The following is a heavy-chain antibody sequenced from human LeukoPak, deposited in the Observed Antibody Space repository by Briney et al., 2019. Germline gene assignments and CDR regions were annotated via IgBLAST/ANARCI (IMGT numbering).Heavy chain of an antibody. J-gene: IGHJ4*02. Sequence: GSLRLSCAASGFTVSSNYMSWVRQAPGKGLEWIGEINHSGSTNYNPSLKSRVTISVDTSKNQFSLKLSSVTAADTAVYYCARGPPYIVVVTAIGFFDYWGQGTLVTVSS. CDR2: INHSGST. CDR1: GFTVSSNY. CDR3: ARGPPYIVVVTAIGFFDY. D-gene: IGHD2-21*02. V-gene: IGHV4-34*01.